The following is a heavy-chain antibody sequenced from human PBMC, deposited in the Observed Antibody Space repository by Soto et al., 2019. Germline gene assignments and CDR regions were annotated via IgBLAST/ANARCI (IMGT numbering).Heavy chain of an antibody. D-gene: IGHD6-6*01. V-gene: IGHV1-2*02. J-gene: IGHJ4*02. CDR3: ARVEGSASSAGD. CDR2: INPSSGAT. Sequence: QVQLVQSGAEVKQPGASVKVSCKASGYTFTDYYIHWVRQAPGQGLEWMGYINPSSGATNYAQKFQGRVPMTRDTSINTAYVDLNRLRSDDTAVYYCARVEGSASSAGDWGQGTLVTVSS. CDR1: GYTFTDYY.